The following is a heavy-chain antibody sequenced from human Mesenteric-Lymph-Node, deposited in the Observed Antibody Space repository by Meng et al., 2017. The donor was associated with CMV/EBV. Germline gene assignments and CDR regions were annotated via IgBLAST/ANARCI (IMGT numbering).Heavy chain of an antibody. CDR2: IEKDGTEK. V-gene: IGHV3-7*03. CDR1: GFTFSNYW. CDR3: ARDRINIVVVPAAISPSPPYYYYGMDV. Sequence: GGSLRLSCAASGFTFSNYWMTWVRRAPGKGLEWAASIEKDGTEKYYVDSVKGRFTISRDNAKSSLFLLMNSLRPEDTAVYYCARDRINIVVVPAAISPSPPYYYYGMDVWGQGTTVTVSS. D-gene: IGHD2-2*02. J-gene: IGHJ6*02.